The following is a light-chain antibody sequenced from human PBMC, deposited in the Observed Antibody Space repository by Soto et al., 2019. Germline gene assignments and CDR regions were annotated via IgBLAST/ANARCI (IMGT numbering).Light chain of an antibody. Sequence: ENVLTQSPGTLSLSPGERATLSCRASQSVSSNYLAWYQQKPGQAPRLLISGASSRATGIPDRFRGSGSGTDFTLTISRLEPEDFALYYCQQYGTSPPLYTFGQGTRLEIK. J-gene: IGKJ2*01. CDR3: QQYGTSPPLYT. CDR2: GAS. V-gene: IGKV3-20*01. CDR1: QSVSSNY.